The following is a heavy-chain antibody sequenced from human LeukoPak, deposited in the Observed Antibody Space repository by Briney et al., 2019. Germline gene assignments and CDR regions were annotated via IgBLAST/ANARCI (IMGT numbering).Heavy chain of an antibody. V-gene: IGHV3-48*03. Sequence: GGSLRLSCAASGFTFSSYEMNWVRQAPGKGLEWVSFISSDGSTIYSADSVKGRFTISRDNAKNLLHLQMNSLRAEDTAVYYCARGHYGLDCWGQGTLVIVSS. CDR3: ARGHYGLDC. D-gene: IGHD4-17*01. CDR1: GFTFSSYE. CDR2: ISSDGSTI. J-gene: IGHJ4*02.